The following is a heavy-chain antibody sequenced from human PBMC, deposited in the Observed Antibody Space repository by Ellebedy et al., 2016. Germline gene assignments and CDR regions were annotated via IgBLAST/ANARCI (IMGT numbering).Heavy chain of an antibody. Sequence: GGSLRLXCAASGFSVSSNYMSWVRQAPGEGLEWVSLISPAANTYYEDSVKGRFSISRDNSMNTLYLQMTSLRAEDTAVYYCARVWTPSSGNQRAMDYWGQGALVTVSS. CDR2: ISPAANT. J-gene: IGHJ4*02. V-gene: IGHV3-53*01. D-gene: IGHD1-26*01. CDR3: ARVWTPSSGNQRAMDY. CDR1: GFSVSSNY.